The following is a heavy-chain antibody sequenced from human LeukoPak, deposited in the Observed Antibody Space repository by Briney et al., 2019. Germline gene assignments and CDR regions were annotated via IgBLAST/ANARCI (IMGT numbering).Heavy chain of an antibody. J-gene: IGHJ3*02. CDR3: ATHIPWDI. CDR2: IKSKTDGGTI. D-gene: IGHD2-21*01. CDR1: GFTFSNSW. Sequence: GGSLRLSCAASGFTFSNSWMIWVRRAPGKGLEWVGRIKSKTDGGTIDYAAPVKGRFSISRDDSKDTMYLQMNSLKSDDTAVYYCATHIPWDIWGPGTMVTVTS. V-gene: IGHV3-15*01.